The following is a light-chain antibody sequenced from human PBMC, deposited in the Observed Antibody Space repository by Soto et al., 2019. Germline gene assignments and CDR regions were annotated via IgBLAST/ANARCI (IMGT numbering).Light chain of an antibody. V-gene: IGLV2-8*01. CDR3: SSYAGSNNKV. CDR1: SSDIGGYNY. J-gene: IGLJ1*01. CDR2: DVN. Sequence: QSALSQPPSASGSPGESVTISCTGTSSDIGGYNYVSWYQQYPGKAPKLMIYDVNKRPSGVPDRFSGSKSGNTASLTVSGLQAEDEADYYCSSYAGSNNKVFGTGTKVTVL.